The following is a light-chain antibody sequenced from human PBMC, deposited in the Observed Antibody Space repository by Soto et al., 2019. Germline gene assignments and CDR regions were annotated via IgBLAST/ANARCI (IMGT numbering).Light chain of an antibody. V-gene: IGKV3-15*01. CDR1: QSVNSN. CDR2: DTS. Sequence: EIAMTQSPATLSVSPGERVTLSCRASQSVNSNLAWFQQKPGQAPRLLIYDTSTRATGTPARFSGSGSGSEFALTISSLQSEDFAVYYCQQYEICPPYPFGQGPKLQI. CDR3: QQYEICPPYP. J-gene: IGKJ2*01.